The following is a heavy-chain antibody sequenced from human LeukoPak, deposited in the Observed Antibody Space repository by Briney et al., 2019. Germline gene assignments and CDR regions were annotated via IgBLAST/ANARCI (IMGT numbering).Heavy chain of an antibody. J-gene: IGHJ6*02. CDR1: GFTIDAYA. CDR2: INADGGRT. CDR3: ATWAFYHGLDV. Sequence: GGPLTLSCAASGFTIDAYAMHWVRQPPGKGLEWVSLINADGGRTYYADSVKGRFTISRDNSKNSLYLQMNSLRTEDTALYYCATWAFYHGLDVWGQGTTVTVSS. D-gene: IGHD2/OR15-2a*01. V-gene: IGHV3-43*02.